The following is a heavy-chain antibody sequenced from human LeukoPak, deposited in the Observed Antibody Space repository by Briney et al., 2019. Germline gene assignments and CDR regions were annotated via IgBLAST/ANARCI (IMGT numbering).Heavy chain of an antibody. D-gene: IGHD6-19*01. CDR1: GSTFSSYS. CDR3: ARDGKGLAYYFDY. V-gene: IGHV3-21*01. J-gene: IGHJ4*02. Sequence: GGSLRLSCAASGSTFSSYSMNWVRQAPGKGLEWVSSISSSSSYIYYADSVKGRFTISRDNAKNSLYLQMNSLRAEDTAVYYCARDGKGLAYYFDYWGQGTLVTVSS. CDR2: ISSSSSYI.